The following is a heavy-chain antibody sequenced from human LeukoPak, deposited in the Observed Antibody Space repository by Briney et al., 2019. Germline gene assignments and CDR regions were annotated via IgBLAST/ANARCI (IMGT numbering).Heavy chain of an antibody. CDR3: ARGLLKGTMVRGVSTYYFDY. V-gene: IGHV1-18*01. D-gene: IGHD3-10*01. CDR2: ISAYNGNT. CDR1: GYTFTSYG. Sequence: ASVKVSCKASGYTFTSYGISWVRQAPGQGLEWMGWISAYNGNTNYAQKLQGGVTMTTDTSTSTAYMELRSLRSDDTAVYYCARGLLKGTMVRGVSTYYFDYWGQGTLVTVSS. J-gene: IGHJ4*02.